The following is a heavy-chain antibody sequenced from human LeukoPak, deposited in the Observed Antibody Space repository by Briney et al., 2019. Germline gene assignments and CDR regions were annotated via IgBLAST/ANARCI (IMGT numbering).Heavy chain of an antibody. CDR2: IKDDGSQK. V-gene: IGHV3-7*01. CDR1: GFTFSDFW. J-gene: IGHJ3*02. D-gene: IGHD2-2*01. Sequence: GGSLRLSRAASGFTFSDFWMAWVRQAPGKELEWVANIKDDGSQKYYVDSVKGRFTISRDNAKNSLDLQMNSLRVEDTAVYYCARYKLYHGAFDIWGQGTMVTVSS. CDR3: ARYKLYHGAFDI.